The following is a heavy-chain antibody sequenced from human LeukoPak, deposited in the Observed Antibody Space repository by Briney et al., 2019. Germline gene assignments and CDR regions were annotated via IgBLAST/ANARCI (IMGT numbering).Heavy chain of an antibody. J-gene: IGHJ4*02. Sequence: SETLSLTCAVYGGSFSGYYWSWIRQPPGKGLEWIGEINHSGSTNYNPSLKSRVTISVDTSKNQFSLKLSSVTAADTAVYYCAREEVVSAATRFDHWGQGTLVTVSS. CDR2: INHSGST. V-gene: IGHV4-34*01. CDR1: GGSFSGYY. D-gene: IGHD2-2*01. CDR3: AREEVVSAATRFDH.